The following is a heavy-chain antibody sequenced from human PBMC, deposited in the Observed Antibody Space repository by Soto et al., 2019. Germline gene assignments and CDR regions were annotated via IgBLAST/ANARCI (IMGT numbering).Heavy chain of an antibody. CDR2: IIHSEST. CDR3: ARQRPTDGRWEFANYYGMDV. V-gene: IGHV4-34*12. Sequence: AETLSLTCAVYGGYFSAYYWSWVRQPPGKGLEWIGEIIHSESTKYNPSLKSRVTISVDTSKYQFSLKLSSVTAADTAVYYCARQRPTDGRWEFANYYGMDVWGQGTPVTVSS. CDR1: GGYFSAYY. D-gene: IGHD1-26*01. J-gene: IGHJ6*02.